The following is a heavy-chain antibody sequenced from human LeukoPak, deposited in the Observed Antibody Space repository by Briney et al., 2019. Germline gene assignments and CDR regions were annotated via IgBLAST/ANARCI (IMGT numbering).Heavy chain of an antibody. J-gene: IGHJ5*02. CDR3: ATRNMTTVSP. Sequence: GGWLPHTCAASRFILRHYHMRGLGQPAARELEGVAYICCSGSNNNYAGSVKGRFTISRNNAKNSLYLQMNSLRAEDTAVYYCATRNMTTVSPWGQGTMVTVSS. CDR2: ICCSGSNN. CDR1: RFILRHYH. V-gene: IGHV3-11*01. D-gene: IGHD4-17*01.